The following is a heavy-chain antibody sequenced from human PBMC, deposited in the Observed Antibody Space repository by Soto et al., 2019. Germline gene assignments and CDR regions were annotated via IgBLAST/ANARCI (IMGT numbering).Heavy chain of an antibody. D-gene: IGHD5-12*01. CDR3: ANLWGDGYNLGQDYNGMDV. CDR1: GFSFENYG. J-gene: IGHJ6*02. CDR2: IWYDGSLQ. V-gene: IGHV3-33*06. Sequence: ESGGGVVQPGRSLRLSCAASGFSFENYGMHWVRQAPGRGLEWVAIIWYDGSLQYYAAAVKGRFTISRDNSKNTLYLEMNSLRGEDTAVYYCANLWGDGYNLGQDYNGMDVWGQGTTVIVSS.